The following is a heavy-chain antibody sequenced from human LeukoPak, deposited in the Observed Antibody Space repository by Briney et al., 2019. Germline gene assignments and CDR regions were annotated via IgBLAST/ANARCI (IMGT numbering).Heavy chain of an antibody. Sequence: GGSLRLSCAPSGFTFSNFWMSWVRQAPGKGLEWVANIKPDGSEKYYVDSVKGRFTISRDNARNSLYLQMNSLRVEDTAVYHCARSNRGSFDYWGQGTLVTVSS. CDR3: ARSNRGSFDY. CDR2: IKPDGSEK. D-gene: IGHD1-26*01. CDR1: GFTFSNFW. V-gene: IGHV3-7*04. J-gene: IGHJ4*02.